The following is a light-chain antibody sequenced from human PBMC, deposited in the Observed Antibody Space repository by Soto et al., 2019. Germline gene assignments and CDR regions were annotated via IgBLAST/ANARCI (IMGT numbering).Light chain of an antibody. Sequence: QSALSQPASVSGSPGQSITISCTGTSSDVGGFEYVSWYQHQPGKAPKLIIYDVTNRPSGVSNRFSGSKSGNTASLTISGLQAEDEADYYCCSYVGSYTVVFGGGTKVTVL. CDR3: CSYVGSYTVV. J-gene: IGLJ2*01. V-gene: IGLV2-14*01. CDR1: SSDVGGFEY. CDR2: DVT.